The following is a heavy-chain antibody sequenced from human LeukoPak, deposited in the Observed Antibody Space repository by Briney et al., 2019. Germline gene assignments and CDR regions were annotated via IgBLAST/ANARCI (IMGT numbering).Heavy chain of an antibody. CDR3: ARGPRGPGGTFDY. CDR2: IYHSGST. D-gene: IGHD3-16*01. Sequence: PSETLSLTCAVSGGSISSSNWWSWVRQPPGKGLEWIGEIYHSGSTNYNPSLKSRVTISVDKSKNQFSLKLSSVTAADTAVYYCARGPRGPGGTFDYWGQGTLVTVSS. J-gene: IGHJ4*02. V-gene: IGHV4-4*02. CDR1: GGSISSSNW.